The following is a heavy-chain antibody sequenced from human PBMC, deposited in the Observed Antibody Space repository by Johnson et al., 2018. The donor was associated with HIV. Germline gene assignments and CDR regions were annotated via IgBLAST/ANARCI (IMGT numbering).Heavy chain of an antibody. D-gene: IGHD6-13*01. CDR2: ISYDGSNK. Sequence: VQLVESGGGVVQPGKSLRLSCAASGFTFSSYAMHWVRQAPGKGLEWVALISYDGSNKYYADSVKGRFTISRDNSKNTLYLQMNSLRAEDTAVYYCAKDTPWAAAGRGAFDIWGQGTMVTVSS. CDR1: GFTFSSYA. V-gene: IGHV3-30*04. J-gene: IGHJ3*02. CDR3: AKDTPWAAAGRGAFDI.